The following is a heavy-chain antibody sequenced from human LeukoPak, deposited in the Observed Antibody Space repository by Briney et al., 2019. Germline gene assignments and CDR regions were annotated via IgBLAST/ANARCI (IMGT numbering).Heavy chain of an antibody. CDR2: IYYSGST. CDR3: ARRARGVTVTKGAFDI. V-gene: IGHV4-39*01. J-gene: IGHJ3*02. D-gene: IGHD4-17*01. Sequence: TSEALSLTXAVSGGSISSSSYYWGRICQPPGKGLEWIGSIYYSGSTYYNPSLKSRVTISVDTSKNQFSLKLSSVTAADTAVYYCARRARGVTVTKGAFDIWGQGTMVTVSS. CDR1: GGSISSSSYY.